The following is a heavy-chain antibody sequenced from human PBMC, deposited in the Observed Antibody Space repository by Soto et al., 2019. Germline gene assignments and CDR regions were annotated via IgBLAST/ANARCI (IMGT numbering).Heavy chain of an antibody. D-gene: IGHD2-2*01. CDR3: ARSIVPAAMYDYYYGMDV. CDR2: IDPSDSYT. V-gene: IGHV5-10-1*01. Sequence: GESLKISCKGSGYSFTSYWISWVRQMPGKGLEWMGRIDPSDSYTNYSPSFQGHVTISADKSISTAYLQWSSLKASDTAMYYCARSIVPAAMYDYYYGMDVWGQGTTVTVSS. CDR1: GYSFTSYW. J-gene: IGHJ6*02.